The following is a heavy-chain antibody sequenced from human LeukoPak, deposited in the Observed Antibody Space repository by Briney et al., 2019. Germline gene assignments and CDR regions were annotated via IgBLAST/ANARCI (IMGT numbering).Heavy chain of an antibody. Sequence: ASETLSLTCTVSGGSISNYCWCWIRQPPGKGLEWIGYIYYSGSTNSNPSLKSRVTISLDTSKNQFSLKLSSVTAADTAVYYCAREYGDLQYYFDYWGQGTLVTVSS. CDR2: IYYSGST. CDR1: GGSISNYC. D-gene: IGHD5-24*01. J-gene: IGHJ4*02. CDR3: AREYGDLQYYFDY. V-gene: IGHV4-59*01.